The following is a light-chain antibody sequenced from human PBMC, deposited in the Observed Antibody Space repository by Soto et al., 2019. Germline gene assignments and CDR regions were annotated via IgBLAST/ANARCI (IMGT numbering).Light chain of an antibody. CDR3: QQYGSSRT. J-gene: IGKJ1*01. Sequence: EIVLTQSPGTLSLSPGERATLSCRASQSVSRSYLAWYQQKPGQAPRLLIYGASSRATGIPDRFSGSGSGTDFTLTISSLEPESFAVYYCQQYGSSRTFGQGTKVEIK. V-gene: IGKV3-20*01. CDR2: GAS. CDR1: QSVSRSY.